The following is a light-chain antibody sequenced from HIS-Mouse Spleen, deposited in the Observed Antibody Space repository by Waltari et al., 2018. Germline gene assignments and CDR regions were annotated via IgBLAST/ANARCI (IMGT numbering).Light chain of an antibody. CDR3: SSYAGSNNYV. CDR1: SSDVGGYNY. V-gene: IGLV2-8*01. Sequence: QSALTQPPSASGSPGQSVTISCTGTSSDVGGYNYVSWYQQHPGKAPKRMIYAVSKRPSGVPDSFSGSKSGNTASLTVSGLQAEDEADYYCSSYAGSNNYVFGTGTKVTVL. J-gene: IGLJ1*01. CDR2: AVS.